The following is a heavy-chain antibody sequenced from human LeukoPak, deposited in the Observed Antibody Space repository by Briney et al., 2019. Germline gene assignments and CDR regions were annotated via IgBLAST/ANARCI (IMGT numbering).Heavy chain of an antibody. V-gene: IGHV4-30-2*01. CDR2: IYHSGST. D-gene: IGHD2-2*01. CDR1: GGSISSGGYY. J-gene: IGHJ6*03. CDR3: AGTVVSYYMDV. Sequence: SETLSLTCTVSGGSISSGGYYWSWIRQPPGKGLEWIGYIYHSGSTYYNPSLKSRVTISVDRSKNQFSLKLSSVTAADTAVYYCAGTVVSYYMDVWGKGTTVTVSS.